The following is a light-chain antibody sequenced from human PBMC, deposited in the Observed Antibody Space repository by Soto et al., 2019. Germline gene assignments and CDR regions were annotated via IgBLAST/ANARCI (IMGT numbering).Light chain of an antibody. Sequence: AIQMTQSPSSLSASVGDRVALTCRASQGIRNDLGWYQQKPGKAPNLLIYAASNLESGVPSRFSGCGSGTDFTLTISSLQPEDFATYYCLQDHNYPYTFGQGTKLEIK. CDR2: AAS. CDR3: LQDHNYPYT. CDR1: QGIRND. J-gene: IGKJ2*01. V-gene: IGKV1-6*01.